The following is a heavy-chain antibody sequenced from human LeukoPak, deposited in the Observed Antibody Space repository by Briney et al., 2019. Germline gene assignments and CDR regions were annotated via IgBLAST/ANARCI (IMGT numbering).Heavy chain of an antibody. CDR2: TYYRSKWYN. Sequence: SQTLSLTCAISGDSVSSNSAAWTWIRQSPSRGLEWLGRTYYRSKWYNDYAVSVKSRITINPDTSKNQFSLQLNSVTPEDTAVYYCAREPSLVDYYYYGMDVWGQGTTVTVSS. J-gene: IGHJ6*02. CDR1: GDSVSSNSAA. V-gene: IGHV6-1*01. CDR3: AREPSLVDYYYYGMDV.